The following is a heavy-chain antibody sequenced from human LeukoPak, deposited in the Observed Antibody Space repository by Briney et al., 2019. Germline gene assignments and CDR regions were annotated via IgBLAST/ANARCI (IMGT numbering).Heavy chain of an antibody. CDR3: ARLRGLDCSTTSCSRLNAFDI. Sequence: PSQTLSLTCTISGGSISGYYWGWIRQPPGKGLERIGYIKFIGNTNYNPSLKSRITISQDTSKNLFFLRLSSVTAADTAVYYCARLRGLDCSTTSCSRLNAFDIWGLGTVVTVSS. D-gene: IGHD2-2*01. J-gene: IGHJ3*02. CDR2: IKFIGNT. V-gene: IGHV4-59*08. CDR1: GGSISGYY.